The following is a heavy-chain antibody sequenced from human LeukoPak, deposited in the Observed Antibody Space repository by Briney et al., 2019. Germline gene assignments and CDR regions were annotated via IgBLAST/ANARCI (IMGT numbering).Heavy chain of an antibody. CDR1: GFTFSRYA. CDR2: ISGSGGST. D-gene: IGHD6-13*01. CDR3: ADSSWYEIYYFDY. Sequence: PGGSLRLSCAASGFTFSRYAMSWVRQAPGKGLEWVSAISGSGGSTYYADSVKGRFTISRDNSKNTLYLQMNSLRAEDTAVYYCADSSWYEIYYFDYWGQGTLVTVSS. V-gene: IGHV3-23*01. J-gene: IGHJ4*02.